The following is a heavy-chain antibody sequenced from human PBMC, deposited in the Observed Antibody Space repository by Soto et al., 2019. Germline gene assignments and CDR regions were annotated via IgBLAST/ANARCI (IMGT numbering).Heavy chain of an antibody. D-gene: IGHD2-15*01. Sequence: QVQLVESGGGVVQPGRSLRLSCAASGFTFSSYAMNWVRQAPGKGLEWVAVISYDGSNKYYADSVKGRFTISRDNSKNTLYLQMNSLRAEDTAVYYCARDSAVVAAIGSFFDLWGRGTLVTVSS. V-gene: IGHV3-30-3*01. CDR2: ISYDGSNK. J-gene: IGHJ2*01. CDR3: ARDSAVVAAIGSFFDL. CDR1: GFTFSSYA.